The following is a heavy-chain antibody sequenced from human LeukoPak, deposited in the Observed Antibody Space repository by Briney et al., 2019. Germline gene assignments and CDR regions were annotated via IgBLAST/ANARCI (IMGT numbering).Heavy chain of an antibody. CDR3: ARAPSEIGGYYPEYFRH. CDR1: GSTFSTYW. CDR2: IKSDGST. V-gene: IGHV3-74*01. D-gene: IGHD3-3*01. Sequence: GGSLRLSCAASGSTFSTYWMHWARQAPGKGLVWVSRIKSDGSTNYADSVKGRFTISRDNAKNTLSLQMNSLRPEDTGVYYCARAPSEIGGYYPEYFRHWGQGTLVTVSS. J-gene: IGHJ1*01.